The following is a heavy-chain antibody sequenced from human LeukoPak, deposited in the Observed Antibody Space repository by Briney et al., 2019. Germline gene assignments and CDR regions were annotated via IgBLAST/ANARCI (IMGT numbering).Heavy chain of an antibody. CDR3: ARGGLLYYYYMDV. CDR1: GGTFSSHA. D-gene: IGHD1-26*01. CDR2: IIPIFGTA. J-gene: IGHJ6*03. V-gene: IGHV1-69*05. Sequence: VASVKVSCKASGGTFSSHAISWVRQAPGQGLEWMGGIIPIFGTANYAQKFQGRVTITTDESTSTAYMELSSLRSEDTAVYYCARGGLLYYYYMDVWGKGTTVTVSS.